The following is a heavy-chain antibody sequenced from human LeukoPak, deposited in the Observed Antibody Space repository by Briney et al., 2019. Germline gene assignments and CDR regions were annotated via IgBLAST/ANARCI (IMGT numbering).Heavy chain of an antibody. CDR2: INPNSGGT. CDR3: ARDPTPSSPRLVFFDNWFDP. J-gene: IGHJ5*02. CDR1: GYTFTGYY. D-gene: IGHD6-13*01. V-gene: IGHV1-2*06. Sequence: ASMKVSCKASGYTFTGYYMHWVRQAPGQGLEWMGRINPNSGGTNYAQKFQGRVTMTRDTSISTAYMELSRLRSDDTAVNYCARDPTPSSPRLVFFDNWFDPWGQGTLVTVSS.